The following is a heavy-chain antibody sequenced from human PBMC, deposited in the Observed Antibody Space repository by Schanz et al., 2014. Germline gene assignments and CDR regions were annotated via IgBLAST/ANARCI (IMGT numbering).Heavy chain of an antibody. J-gene: IGHJ4*02. CDR1: GFTFSIYG. CDR3: AKVAPAATYLDS. D-gene: IGHD2-2*01. Sequence: EVQLLESGGGLVQPGGSLRLSCAASGFTFSIYGMSWVRQAPGKGLEWVSGINWNGGSTGYADSVKGRFTISRDNAKISLYLQMNSLRAEDTALYYCAKVAPAATYLDSWGLGTLVTVSS. V-gene: IGHV3-20*04. CDR2: INWNGGST.